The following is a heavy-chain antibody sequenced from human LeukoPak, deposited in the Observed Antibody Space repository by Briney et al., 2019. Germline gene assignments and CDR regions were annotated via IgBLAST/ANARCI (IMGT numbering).Heavy chain of an antibody. CDR2: ISYDGSNK. D-gene: IGHD4-17*01. CDR3: ARATTVTGPDV. Sequence: GGSLRLSCAASGFTFSSYAMSWVRQAPGKGLEWVAVISYDGSNKYYADSVKGRFTISRDNSKNTLYLQMNSLRAEDTAVYYCARATTVTGPDVWGQGTTVTVSS. CDR1: GFTFSSYA. J-gene: IGHJ6*02. V-gene: IGHV3-30-3*01.